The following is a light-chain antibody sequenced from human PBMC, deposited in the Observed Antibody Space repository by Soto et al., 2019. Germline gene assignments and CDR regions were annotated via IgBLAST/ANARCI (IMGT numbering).Light chain of an antibody. J-gene: IGKJ1*01. CDR2: GAS. CDR3: QHYASSPTWT. CDR1: QTVSSSY. Sequence: EIVLTQSPGTLSLSPGERATLSCRASQTVSSSYVAWYQQKPGQAPRVLIYGASSRATGIPDRFIGSGSETDYTLTISRLEAEDFAVYYCQHYASSPTWTFGQGTKVVIK. V-gene: IGKV3-20*01.